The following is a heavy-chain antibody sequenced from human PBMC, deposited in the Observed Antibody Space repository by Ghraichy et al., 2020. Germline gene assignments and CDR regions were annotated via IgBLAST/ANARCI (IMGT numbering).Heavy chain of an antibody. CDR2: ITSSASSI. CDR3: ARSLFTSSDH. Sequence: LSLTCEGSGFNFNDYELNWVRQAPGRGLEWVSSITSSASSIYYADSVKGRFTISRDNAKKSVYLQMNSLRAEDTAVYFCARSLFTSSDHWGQGTLLTVSS. J-gene: IGHJ5*02. CDR1: GFNFNDYE. V-gene: IGHV3-48*03. D-gene: IGHD3-16*01.